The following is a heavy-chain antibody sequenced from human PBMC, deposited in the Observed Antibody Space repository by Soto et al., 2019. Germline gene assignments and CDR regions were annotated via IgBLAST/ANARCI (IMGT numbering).Heavy chain of an antibody. CDR2: ISWNSGSI. J-gene: IGHJ6*02. Sequence: GGSLRLSCAASGFTFDDYAMHWVRQAPGKGLEWVSGISWNSGSIGYADSVKGRFTISRDNAKNSLYLQMNSLRAEDTAVYYCAAKSPYYYYGMDVWGQGTTVTVSS. CDR1: GFTFDDYA. V-gene: IGHV3-9*01. CDR3: AAKSPYYYYGMDV.